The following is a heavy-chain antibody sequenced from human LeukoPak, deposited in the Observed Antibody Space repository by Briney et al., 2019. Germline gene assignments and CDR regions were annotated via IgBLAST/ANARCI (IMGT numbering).Heavy chain of an antibody. Sequence: SETLSFTCTVSGGSISSYYWSWIRQPPGKGLEWIGYIYYSGSTNYNPSLKSRVTISVDTSKNQFSLKLSSVTAADTAVYYCAKVRYSSGWYWFDPWGQGTLVTVSS. D-gene: IGHD6-19*01. J-gene: IGHJ5*02. CDR1: GGSISSYY. CDR2: IYYSGST. CDR3: AKVRYSSGWYWFDP. V-gene: IGHV4-59*01.